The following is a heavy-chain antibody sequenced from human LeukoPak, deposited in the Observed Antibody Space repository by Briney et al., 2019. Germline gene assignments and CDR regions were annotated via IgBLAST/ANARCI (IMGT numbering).Heavy chain of an antibody. J-gene: IGHJ4*02. V-gene: IGHV4-34*01. CDR1: GGSFSGYY. CDR2: INHSGST. D-gene: IGHD3-10*01. CDR3: ARGRRGSGSYYRLPFDY. Sequence: PSGTLSLTCAVYGGSFSGYYWSWIRQPPGKGLEWIGEINHSGSTNYNPSLKSRVTISVDTSKNQFSLKLSSVTAADTAVYYCARGRRGSGSYYRLPFDYWGQGTLVTVSS.